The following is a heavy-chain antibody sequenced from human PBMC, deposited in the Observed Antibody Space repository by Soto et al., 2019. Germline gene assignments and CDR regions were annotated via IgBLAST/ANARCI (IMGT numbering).Heavy chain of an antibody. J-gene: IGHJ4*02. V-gene: IGHV4-39*01. Sequence: SETLSLTCSLSGTSITITTYFWAWLRQPPGKGLEWVSSIYDSGKTHYNPSLKSRTTISVDRSRNKFYLRVSCVTAADTAVYYCAKNLPRTGRFDYWGQGTVVTVSS. CDR2: IYDSGKT. CDR1: GTSITITTYF. CDR3: AKNLPRTGRFDY.